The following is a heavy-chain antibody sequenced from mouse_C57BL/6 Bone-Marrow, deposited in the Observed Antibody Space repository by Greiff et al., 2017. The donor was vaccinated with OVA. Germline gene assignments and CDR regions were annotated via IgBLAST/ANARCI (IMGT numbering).Heavy chain of an antibody. J-gene: IGHJ4*01. Sequence: EVQLVESGGGLVKPGGSLKLSCAASGFTFSSYAMSWVRQTPEKRLEWVATISDGGSYTYYPDNVQGRFTISRDNAKNNLYLQMSHLKSEDTAMYYCAREEITTDYYAMDYWGQGTSVTVSS. D-gene: IGHD2-4*01. CDR1: GFTFSSYA. V-gene: IGHV5-4*01. CDR3: AREEITTDYYAMDY. CDR2: ISDGGSYT.